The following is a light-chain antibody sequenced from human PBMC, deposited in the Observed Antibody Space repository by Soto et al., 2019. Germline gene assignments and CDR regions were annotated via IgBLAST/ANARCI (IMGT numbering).Light chain of an antibody. Sequence: EIQMTHSPSSLSASVGDRVTITCLASQSVSNYLNWYRQLPGKAPTLLIHSTSTLQSGVPSRFSGSLSGTDLTLTISSLQRIHSAAYFCQQSHRSPLTFGGGT. CDR1: QSVSNY. V-gene: IGKV1-39*01. J-gene: IGKJ4*01. CDR2: STS. CDR3: QQSHRSPLT.